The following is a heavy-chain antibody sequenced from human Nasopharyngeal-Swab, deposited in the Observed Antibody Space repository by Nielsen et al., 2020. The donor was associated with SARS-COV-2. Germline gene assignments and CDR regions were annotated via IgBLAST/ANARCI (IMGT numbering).Heavy chain of an antibody. CDR3: ARDPRLVTMVRGAYYYYYYGMDV. CDR1: GGSISSSNW. J-gene: IGHJ6*02. V-gene: IGHV4-4*02. CDR2: IYHSGST. Sequence: SETLSLTCAVSGGSISSSNWWSWVRQPPGKGLEWIGEIYHSGSTNYNPSLKSRVTISVDKSKKQFSLKLSSVTAADTAVYYCARDPRLVTMVRGAYYYYYYGMDVWGQGTTVTVSS. D-gene: IGHD3-10*01.